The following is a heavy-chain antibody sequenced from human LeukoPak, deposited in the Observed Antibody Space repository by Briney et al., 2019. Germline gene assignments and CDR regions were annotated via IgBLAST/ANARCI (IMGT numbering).Heavy chain of an antibody. J-gene: IGHJ4*02. CDR1: GFTSSSYW. Sequence: PGGSLGLSCAASGFTSSSYWMSWVRQAPGKGLEWVANIKQDGSEKYYVDSVKGRFTISRDNAKNSLYLQMNSLRAEDTAVYYCARVYRSSSGYCFDYWGQGTLVTVSP. CDR2: IKQDGSEK. D-gene: IGHD6-6*01. V-gene: IGHV3-7*01. CDR3: ARVYRSSSGYCFDY.